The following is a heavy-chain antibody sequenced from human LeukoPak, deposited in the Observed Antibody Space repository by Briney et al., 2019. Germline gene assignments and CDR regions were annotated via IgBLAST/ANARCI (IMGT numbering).Heavy chain of an antibody. CDR1: GFTLTRHE. V-gene: IGHV3-48*03. Sequence: GGSLRLSCAASGFTLTRHEMHWVRQAPGKGREWVSYISSSGSPIYYADSVKGRFTISRDSAKNSLYLQMNSLRAEDTAVYYCARDAGDSRPYCYFDLWGRGTLVTVSS. CDR3: ARDAGDSRPYCYFDL. D-gene: IGHD4-17*01. J-gene: IGHJ2*01. CDR2: ISSSGSPI.